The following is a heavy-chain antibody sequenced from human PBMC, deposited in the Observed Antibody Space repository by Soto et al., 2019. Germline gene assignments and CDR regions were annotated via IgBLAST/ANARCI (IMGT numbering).Heavy chain of an antibody. Sequence: PSETLSLTCTVSGVSISSYYWSWSRQPPGKGLEWIGYIYYSGSTNYNPSLKSRVTISVDTSKNQFSLKLSSVTAADTAVEDCARVRSADAFDIWGQGTRVTVAS. V-gene: IGHV4-59*01. CDR1: GVSISSYY. D-gene: IGHD3-3*01. CDR3: ARVRSADAFDI. CDR2: IYYSGST. J-gene: IGHJ3*02.